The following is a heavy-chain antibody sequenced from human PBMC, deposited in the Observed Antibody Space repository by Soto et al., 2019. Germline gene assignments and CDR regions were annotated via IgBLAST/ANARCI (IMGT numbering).Heavy chain of an antibody. V-gene: IGHV3-33*01. CDR1: GFTFSNYG. D-gene: IGHD3-22*01. J-gene: IGHJ4*02. Sequence: QVQLVESGGGVVQPGRSLRLSCAASGFTFSNYGMHWVRQAPGKGLEWVAVIWYDGSNKYYADSVKGRFTISRDNSKNSLYLQMNSLRDEDTAVYYCARDRMYYDSSGYYDYWGQGTLVTVSS. CDR2: IWYDGSNK. CDR3: ARDRMYYDSSGYYDY.